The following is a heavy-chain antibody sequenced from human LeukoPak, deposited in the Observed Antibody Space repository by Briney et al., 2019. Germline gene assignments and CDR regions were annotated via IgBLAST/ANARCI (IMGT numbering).Heavy chain of an antibody. Sequence: SETLSLTCTVSGGSITSYFWSWIRQPPGKGLEWVGYIHYSGFTEYNPSLKSRATISVDTSKNQFSLKLTSVTAADTAVYYCVYTTGWTNFYYYGMDVWGQGTTVTVSS. CDR1: GGSITSYF. V-gene: IGHV4-59*01. J-gene: IGHJ6*02. CDR2: IHYSGFT. D-gene: IGHD6-19*01. CDR3: VYTTGWTNFYYYGMDV.